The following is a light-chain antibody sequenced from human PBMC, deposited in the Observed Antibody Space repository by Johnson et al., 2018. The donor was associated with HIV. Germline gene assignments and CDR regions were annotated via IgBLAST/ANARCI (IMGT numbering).Light chain of an antibody. V-gene: IGLV1-51*02. CDR1: SSNIGNNY. CDR2: ENN. Sequence: SVLTQPPSVSAAPGHKVTISCSGSSSNIGNNYVSWYQQLPGTAPKLLIYENNKRPSGIPDRFSGSKSGTSATLAITGLQTGDEADYYCGTWDSSLSVYVFGTGTKVTVL. J-gene: IGLJ1*01. CDR3: GTWDSSLSVYV.